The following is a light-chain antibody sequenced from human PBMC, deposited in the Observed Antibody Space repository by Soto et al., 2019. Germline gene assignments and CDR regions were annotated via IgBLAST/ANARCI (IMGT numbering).Light chain of an antibody. Sequence: DIQMTQSPSSLSASVGDRVTITCRASHSISTYLNWYQHRPGMAPNLLIFAASSLHSGVPSRFSGSGSGTDFTLTISGLQPEDFAVYYCQQSFSTLTFGQGTKVDIK. CDR3: QQSFSTLT. CDR1: HSISTY. J-gene: IGKJ1*01. CDR2: AAS. V-gene: IGKV1-39*01.